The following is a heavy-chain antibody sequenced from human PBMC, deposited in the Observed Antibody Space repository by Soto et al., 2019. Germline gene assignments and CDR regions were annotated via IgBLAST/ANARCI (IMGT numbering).Heavy chain of an antibody. D-gene: IGHD6-13*01. V-gene: IGHV3-9*01. CDR2: ISWNSGSI. Sequence: GGSLRLSCAASGFTFSSYGMHWVRQAPGKGLEWVSGISWNSGSIGYADSVKSRFTISRDNAKNSLYLQMNSLRAEDTALYYCAKDRYSSSWGPNPFDYWGQGTLVTVSS. CDR3: AKDRYSSSWGPNPFDY. CDR1: GFTFSSYG. J-gene: IGHJ4*02.